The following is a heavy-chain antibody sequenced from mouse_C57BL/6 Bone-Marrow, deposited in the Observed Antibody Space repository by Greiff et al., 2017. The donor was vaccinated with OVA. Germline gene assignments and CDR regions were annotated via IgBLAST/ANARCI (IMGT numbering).Heavy chain of an antibody. CDR3: ANYYGSSYVLDY. J-gene: IGHJ2*01. Sequence: QVQLQQPGAELVKPGASVKLSCKASGYTFTSYWMHWVKQRPGQGLEWIGMIHPNSGSTNYNEKFKSKATLTVDKSSSTAYMQLSSLTSEDSAVYYCANYYGSSYVLDYWGQGTTLTVSS. CDR2: IHPNSGST. D-gene: IGHD1-1*01. CDR1: GYTFTSYW. V-gene: IGHV1-64*01.